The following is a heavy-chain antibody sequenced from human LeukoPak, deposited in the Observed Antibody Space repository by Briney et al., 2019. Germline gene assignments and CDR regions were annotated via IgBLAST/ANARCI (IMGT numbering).Heavy chain of an antibody. J-gene: IGHJ4*02. CDR2: IHYTGST. D-gene: IGHD2-15*01. CDR1: GGSIRNYY. Sequence: PSETLSLTCTVSGGSIRNYYWSWIRQPPGRGLEWIGFIHYTGSTNYNPSLKSRVTIAVDTSKNKFSLKLSSVTAADTAVYYCARVRGLYCFDYWGQGTLVTVSS. V-gene: IGHV4-59*08. CDR3: ARVRGLYCFDY.